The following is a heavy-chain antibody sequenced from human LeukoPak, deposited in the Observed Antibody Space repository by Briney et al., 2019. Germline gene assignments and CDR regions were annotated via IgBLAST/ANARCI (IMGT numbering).Heavy chain of an antibody. Sequence: SETLSLTCAVHGGSFSGYYWSWIRQPPGKGLEWIGEINHSGSTNYNPSLKSRVTISVDTSKNQFSLKPSSVTAADTAVYYCARRFQKWLVMERWFDPWGQGTLVTVSS. CDR1: GGSFSGYY. J-gene: IGHJ5*02. CDR3: ARRFQKWLVMERWFDP. D-gene: IGHD6-19*01. CDR2: INHSGST. V-gene: IGHV4-34*01.